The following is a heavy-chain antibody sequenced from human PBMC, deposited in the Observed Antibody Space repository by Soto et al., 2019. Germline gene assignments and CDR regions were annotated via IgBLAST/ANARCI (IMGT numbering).Heavy chain of an antibody. CDR1: GFTFSSYA. D-gene: IGHD2-21*02. J-gene: IGHJ1*01. Sequence: ESGGGLVQPGGSLRLSCAASGFTFSSYAMSWVRQAPGKGLEWVSLIRASGSSTYYADSVKGRFTISRDNSKNTLDLQMNSLRAEDTAVYYCAKGRDAPEYFQHWGQGTLVTVSS. CDR3: AKGRDAPEYFQH. CDR2: IRASGSST. V-gene: IGHV3-23*01.